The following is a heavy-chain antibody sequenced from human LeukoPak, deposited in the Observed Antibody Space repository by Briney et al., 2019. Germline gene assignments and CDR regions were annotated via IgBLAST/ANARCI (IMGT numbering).Heavy chain of an antibody. Sequence: PSETLSLTCTVSGGSISSYSWTWLRQPAGKGLEWIGRIYSNGSSNYNPSLNRRVTMSVDMSKNQFSLKLTSVTAADTAVYYCARGTAVAVWGRGTLVTVSS. CDR3: ARGTAVAV. D-gene: IGHD6-19*01. J-gene: IGHJ4*02. CDR2: IYSNGSS. V-gene: IGHV4-4*07. CDR1: GGSISSYS.